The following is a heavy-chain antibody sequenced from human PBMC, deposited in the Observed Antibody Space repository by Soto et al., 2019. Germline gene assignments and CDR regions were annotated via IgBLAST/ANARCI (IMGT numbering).Heavy chain of an antibody. J-gene: IGHJ6*02. CDR1: GGTFSSYA. Sequence: QVQLVQSGAEVKKPGSSVKVSCKASGGTFSSYAISWVRQAPGQGLEWMGGIIPIFGTANYAQKFQGRVTSTADESTSTAYMELSSLRSEDTAVYYCASAQYGGIWVPYGMDVWGQGTTVTVSS. CDR2: IIPIFGTA. CDR3: ASAQYGGIWVPYGMDV. V-gene: IGHV1-69*12. D-gene: IGHD2-15*01.